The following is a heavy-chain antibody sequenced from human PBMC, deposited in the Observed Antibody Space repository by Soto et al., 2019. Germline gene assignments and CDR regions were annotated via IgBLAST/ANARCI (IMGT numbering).Heavy chain of an antibody. D-gene: IGHD1-1*01. Sequence: QVQLVESGGGVVQPGRSLRLSCAASGFTFSNNAMDWVRQAPGKGLEWVAVISYDGSNKYIAESVKGRFTISRDNSKNTLFLQMNSLRAEDTAVYYCARWTTTSAFSAMDVWGQGTTVTVSS. CDR1: GFTFSNNA. V-gene: IGHV3-30-3*01. J-gene: IGHJ6*02. CDR3: ARWTTTSAFSAMDV. CDR2: ISYDGSNK.